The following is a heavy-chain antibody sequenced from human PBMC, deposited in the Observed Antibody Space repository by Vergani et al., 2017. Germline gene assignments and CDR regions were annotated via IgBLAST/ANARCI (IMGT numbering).Heavy chain of an antibody. V-gene: IGHV1-69*04. J-gene: IGHJ4*02. CDR3: AGGLRAAAGLAFDY. CDR2: IIPILGIA. Sequence: QVQLVQSGAEVKKPGSSVKVSCKASGGTFSSYAISWVRQAPGQGLEWMGRIIPILGIANYAQKFQGRVTITADKSTSTAYMELSSLRSEDTAVYYCAGGLRAAAGLAFDYWGQGTLVTVSS. D-gene: IGHD6-13*01. CDR1: GGTFSSYA.